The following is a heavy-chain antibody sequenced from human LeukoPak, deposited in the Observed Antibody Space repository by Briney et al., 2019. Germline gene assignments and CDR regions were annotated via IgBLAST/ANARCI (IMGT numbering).Heavy chain of an antibody. CDR2: ISYDGSNK. D-gene: IGHD3-22*01. J-gene: IGHJ6*02. CDR3: ARADSSGYGYGMDV. CDR1: GFTFSTYS. V-gene: IGHV3-30*03. Sequence: PGGSLRLSCAAAGFTFSTYSMNCVRQAPGKGLEWVAVISYDGSNKYYAYSVEGRFTISRDNSKNTLYLQMNSLRAEDTAVYYCARADSSGYGYGMDVWGQGTTVTVSS.